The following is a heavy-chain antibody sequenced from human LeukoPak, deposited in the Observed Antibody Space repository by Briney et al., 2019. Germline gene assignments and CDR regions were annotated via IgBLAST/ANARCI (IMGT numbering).Heavy chain of an antibody. CDR2: IIPIFGTA. J-gene: IGHJ4*02. D-gene: IGHD3-10*01. Sequence: SVKVSCKASGGTFSSYAISWVRPAPGQGLEWMGGIIPIFGTANYAQKFQGRVTITADKSTSTDYMELSSLRSEDTAVYYCARLMVYYFDYWGQGTLVTVSS. CDR3: ARLMVYYFDY. CDR1: GGTFSSYA. V-gene: IGHV1-69*06.